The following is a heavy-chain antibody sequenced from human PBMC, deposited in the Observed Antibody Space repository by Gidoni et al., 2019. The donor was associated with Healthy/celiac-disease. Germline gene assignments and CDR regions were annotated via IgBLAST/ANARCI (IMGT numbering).Heavy chain of an antibody. V-gene: IGHV3-73*01. J-gene: IGHJ4*02. Sequence: EVQLVESGGGLVQPGGSLKLSCAASGKGLEWVGRIRSKANSYATAYAASVKGRFTISRDDSKNTAYLQMNSLKTEDTAVYYCTRHLTSGYSSSSGIDYWGQGTLVTVSS. CDR2: IRSKANSYAT. CDR1: G. CDR3: TRHLTSGYSSSSGIDY. D-gene: IGHD6-6*01.